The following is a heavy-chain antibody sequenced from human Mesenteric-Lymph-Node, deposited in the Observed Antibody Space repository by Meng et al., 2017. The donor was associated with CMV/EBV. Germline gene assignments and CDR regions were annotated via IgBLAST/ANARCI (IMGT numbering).Heavy chain of an antibody. CDR1: GGSFSGYY. D-gene: IGHD4-23*01. CDR2: INHSGST. J-gene: IGHJ4*02. CDR3: ARHQRWLKSEGGFNY. V-gene: IGHV4-34*01. Sequence: QGQLQQWGAGLLKPSETLCLPCAGYGGSFSGYYWSWIRQPPGKGLEWIGEINHSGSTNYNPSLKSRVTISVDTSKNQFSLKLSSVTAADTAVYYCARHQRWLKSEGGFNYWGQGTLVTVSS.